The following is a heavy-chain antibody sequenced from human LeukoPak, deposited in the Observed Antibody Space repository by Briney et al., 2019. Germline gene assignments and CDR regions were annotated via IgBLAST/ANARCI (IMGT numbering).Heavy chain of an antibody. J-gene: IGHJ4*02. V-gene: IGHV3-53*01. CDR1: GFRVSNNY. CDR2: IYGDGRT. Sequence: GGSLRLSCVVSGFRVSNNYIIWVRQAPGNGXXXXXVIYGDGRTTXSXXXRGRFTISRDNSKNILSLQMNNLRAEDTAVYYCARGRGLGVVSPYFDYWGQGTLVTVSS. D-gene: IGHD3-3*01. CDR3: ARGRGLGVVSPYFDY.